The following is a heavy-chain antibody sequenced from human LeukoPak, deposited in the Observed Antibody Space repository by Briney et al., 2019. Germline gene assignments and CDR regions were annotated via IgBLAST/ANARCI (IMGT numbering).Heavy chain of an antibody. CDR1: GFTFSSYW. CDR2: IKQDGSEK. CDR3: ISFYETY. J-gene: IGHJ4*02. Sequence: PGGSLRLSCAASGFTFSSYWMTWVRQAPGKGLEWVANIKQDGSEKYYVDSVKGRFTISRDNAKNTVYLRMNNLRAEDTAVYYCISFYETYWGRGTLVTVSS. D-gene: IGHD2/OR15-2a*01. V-gene: IGHV3-7*01.